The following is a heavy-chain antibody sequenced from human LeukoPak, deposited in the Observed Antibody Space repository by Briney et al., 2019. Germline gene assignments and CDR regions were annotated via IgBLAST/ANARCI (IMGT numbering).Heavy chain of an antibody. CDR3: ARGLRWGGFDP. J-gene: IGHJ5*02. CDR1: GGSISSSSYY. V-gene: IGHV4-39*01. D-gene: IGHD4-23*01. Sequence: SETLSLTCTVSGGSISSSSYYWGWIRQPPGKGLEWIGSIYYSGSTYYNPSLKSRVTISVDTSKNQFSLKLSSVTAADTAVYYCARGLRWGGFDPWGQGTLSPSPQ. CDR2: IYYSGST.